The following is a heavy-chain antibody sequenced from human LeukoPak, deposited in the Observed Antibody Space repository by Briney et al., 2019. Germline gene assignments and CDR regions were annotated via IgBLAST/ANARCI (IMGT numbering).Heavy chain of an antibody. CDR3: ARTNWGYFDY. D-gene: IGHD7-27*01. CDR1: GGSISSYY. J-gene: IGHJ4*02. V-gene: IGHV4-59*01. Sequence: SETLSLTCTVSGGSISSYYWSWIRQPPGKGLEWIGYIYYSGSTNYNPSLKSRVTISVDTSKNQFSLWLSSVTAADTAVYYCARTNWGYFDYWGQGTLVTVSP. CDR2: IYYSGST.